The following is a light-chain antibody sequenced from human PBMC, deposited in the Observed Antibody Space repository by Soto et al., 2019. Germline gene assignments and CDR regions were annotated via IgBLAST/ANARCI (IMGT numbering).Light chain of an antibody. CDR2: DVT. Sequence: QSVLTQPPSASGSPGPSVTISCTGTSSDVGAYNYVSWYQQHPGKAPKLMIYDVTTRPSGVPDRFSGSKSGNTASLTVSGLQAEDEADYFCSSYTGGDNLVFGGGTKLTVL. V-gene: IGLV2-8*01. J-gene: IGLJ2*01. CDR3: SSYTGGDNLV. CDR1: SSDVGAYNY.